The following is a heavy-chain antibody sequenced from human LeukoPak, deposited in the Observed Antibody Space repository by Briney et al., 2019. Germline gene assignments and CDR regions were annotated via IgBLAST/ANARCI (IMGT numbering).Heavy chain of an antibody. Sequence: ASVKVSCKASGYTFTSYYMHWVRQAPGQGLEWMGIINPSGGSTSYAQKFQGRVTMTRDTSTSTVYMELSSLRSEDTAVYYCARGGITMVQGVPTFGPWGQGTLVTVSS. CDR2: INPSGGST. CDR3: ARGGITMVQGVPTFGP. V-gene: IGHV1-46*01. D-gene: IGHD3-10*01. J-gene: IGHJ5*02. CDR1: GYTFTSYY.